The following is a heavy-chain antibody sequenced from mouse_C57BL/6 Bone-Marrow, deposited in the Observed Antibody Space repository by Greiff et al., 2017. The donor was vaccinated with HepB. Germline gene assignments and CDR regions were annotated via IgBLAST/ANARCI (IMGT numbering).Heavy chain of an antibody. Sequence: VQLQQSGPELVKPGASVKISCKASGYSFTDYNMNWVKQSNGKSLEWIGVINPNYGTTSYNQKFKGKATLTVDQSSSTAYMQLNILTSEDSAVYYCARASVVATDYAMDYWGQGTSVTVSS. CDR1: GYSFTDYN. CDR2: INPNYGTT. V-gene: IGHV1-39*01. J-gene: IGHJ4*01. D-gene: IGHD1-1*01. CDR3: ARASVVATDYAMDY.